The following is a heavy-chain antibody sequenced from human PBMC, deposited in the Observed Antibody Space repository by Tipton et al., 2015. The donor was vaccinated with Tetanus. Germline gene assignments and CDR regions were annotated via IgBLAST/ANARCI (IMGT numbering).Heavy chain of an antibody. J-gene: IGHJ4*02. CDR2: ISGSGDTT. Sequence: SGVAFTTYAMGWVRQAPGKGLEWVSEISGSGDTTYYADSVKGRFMISRDNSKNSLYLQMNSLRAEDTAVYYCAKRSAGYCSGGGCYGGFDYWGQGTLVTVSS. V-gene: IGHV3-23*01. CDR1: GVAFTTYA. D-gene: IGHD2-15*01. CDR3: AKRSAGYCSGGGCYGGFDY.